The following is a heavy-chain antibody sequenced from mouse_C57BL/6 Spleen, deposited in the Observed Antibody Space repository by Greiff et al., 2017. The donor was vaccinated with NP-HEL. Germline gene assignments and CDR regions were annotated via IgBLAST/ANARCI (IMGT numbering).Heavy chain of an antibody. CDR2: ISSGSSTI. CDR3: ARTLLSTTGAY. CDR1: GFTFSDYG. V-gene: IGHV5-17*01. J-gene: IGHJ3*01. D-gene: IGHD6-2*01. Sequence: EVQVVESGGGLVKPGGSLKLSCAASGFTFSDYGMHWVRQAPEKGLEWVAYISSGSSTIYYAETVKGRFTISRDNAKNTLFLQMTSLRSEDTAMYYCARTLLSTTGAYWGQGTLVTVSA.